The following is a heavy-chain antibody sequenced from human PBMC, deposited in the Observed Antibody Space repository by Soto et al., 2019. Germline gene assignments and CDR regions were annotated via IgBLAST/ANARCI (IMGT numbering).Heavy chain of an antibody. CDR3: AIQGATYYYDSGGYYYVDY. V-gene: IGHV4-59*05. CDR2: IYYSGST. CDR1: GGSISSYY. Sequence: SETLSLTCTVSGGSISSYYWSWIRQPPGKGLEWIGSIYYSGSTYYNPSLKSRVTISVDTSKNQFSLKLSSVTAADTAVYYCAIQGATYYYDSGGYYYVDYWGQGTLVTVSS. J-gene: IGHJ4*02. D-gene: IGHD3-22*01.